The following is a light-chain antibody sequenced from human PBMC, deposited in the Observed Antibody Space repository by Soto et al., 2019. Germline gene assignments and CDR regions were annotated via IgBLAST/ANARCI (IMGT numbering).Light chain of an antibody. CDR3: HQYYCTPPT. Sequence: DIELTQSPSSLSVSVGDRVTVTCRASQSISSYLNWYQQKPGQAPRLLIYAASNLHTGLPSRLSGSGSGTDFPLTISSLNTADFADYYRHQYYCTPPTFGPGTQVDIK. CDR2: AAS. CDR1: QSISSY. V-gene: IGKV1-39*01. J-gene: IGKJ3*01.